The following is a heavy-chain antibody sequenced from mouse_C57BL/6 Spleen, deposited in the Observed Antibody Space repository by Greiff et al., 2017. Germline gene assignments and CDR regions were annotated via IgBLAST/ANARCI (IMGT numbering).Heavy chain of an antibody. V-gene: IGHV5-17*01. CDR2: ISSGSSTI. CDR1: GFTFSDYG. J-gene: IGHJ3*01. D-gene: IGHD1-1*01. CDR3: APGETPTEGFAY. Sequence: EVQLQESGGGLVKPGGSLKLSCAASGFTFSDYGMHWVRQAPEKGLEWVAYISSGSSTIYYADTVKGRFTISRDNAKDTLFLQMTSLRSEDTAMXYCAPGETPTEGFAYWGQGTLVTVSA.